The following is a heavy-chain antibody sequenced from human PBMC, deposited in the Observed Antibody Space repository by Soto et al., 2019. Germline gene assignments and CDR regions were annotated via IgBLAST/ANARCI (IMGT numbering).Heavy chain of an antibody. CDR1: RVTFSSYA. CDR3: AKDGSWDGGRGES. Sequence: QVQLVQSGAEVKKPGSSVKVSCSASRVTFSSYAFTWVRQAPGQGLEWMGNIIPVFRTSTYAQRFQGRLTISADESSNTVYMELSSLRSEDTAVYFYAKDGSWDGGRGESWGQGTLVIVSS. V-gene: IGHV1-69*18. CDR2: IIPVFRTS. D-gene: IGHD4-17*01. J-gene: IGHJ4*02.